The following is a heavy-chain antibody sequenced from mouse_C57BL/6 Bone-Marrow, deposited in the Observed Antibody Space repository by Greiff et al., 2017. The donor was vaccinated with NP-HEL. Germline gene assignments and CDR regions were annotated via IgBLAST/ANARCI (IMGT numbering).Heavy chain of an antibody. CDR1: GFNIKDYY. CDR2: IDPEDGDT. D-gene: IGHD1-1*01. Sequence: VQLKESGAELVRPGASVKLSCTASGFNIKDYYMHWVKQRPEQGLEWIGRIDPEDGDTEYAPKFQGKATMTADTSSNTAYLQLSSLTSEDTAVYYCTTDYGGSYWYFDVWGTGTTVTVSS. V-gene: IGHV14-1*01. J-gene: IGHJ1*03. CDR3: TTDYGGSYWYFDV.